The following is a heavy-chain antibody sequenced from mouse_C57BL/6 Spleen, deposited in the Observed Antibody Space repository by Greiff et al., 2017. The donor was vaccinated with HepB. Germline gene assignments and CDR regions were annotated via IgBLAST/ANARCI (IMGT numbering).Heavy chain of an antibody. CDR2: IDPEDGET. Sequence: VQLQQSGAELVKPGASVKLSCTASGFNIKDYYMHWVKQRTEQGLEWIGRIDPEDGETKYAPKFKGKATITADTSSNTAYLQLSSLTSEDTAVYYCARDYGSSYSYYFDYWGQGTTLTVSS. D-gene: IGHD1-1*01. V-gene: IGHV14-2*01. J-gene: IGHJ2*01. CDR1: GFNIKDYY. CDR3: ARDYGSSYSYYFDY.